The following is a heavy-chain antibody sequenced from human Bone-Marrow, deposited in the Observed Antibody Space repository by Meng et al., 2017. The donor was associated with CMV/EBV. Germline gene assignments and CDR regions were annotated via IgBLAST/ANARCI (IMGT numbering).Heavy chain of an antibody. CDR3: ARAGVYCSSTSCYSSDYYGMDV. D-gene: IGHD2-2*02. CDR1: GFTFSSYA. CDR2: IYSGGST. J-gene: IGHJ6*02. Sequence: GGSLRLSCAASGFTFSSYAMSWVRQAPGKGLEWVSVIYSGGSTYYADSVKGRFTISRDNSKNTLYLQMNSLRAEDTAVYYCARAGVYCSSTSCYSSDYYGMDVWGQGTTVTVSS. V-gene: IGHV3-53*01.